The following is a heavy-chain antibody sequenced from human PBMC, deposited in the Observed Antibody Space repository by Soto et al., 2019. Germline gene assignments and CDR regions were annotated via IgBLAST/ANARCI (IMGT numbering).Heavy chain of an antibody. CDR2: IYPGESDT. CDR3: VRMAGAGKYYYGVDV. CDR1: GYSFTSYW. Sequence: GESLKISCKGSGYSFTSYWIGWVRQMPGKGLEWMGIIYPGESDTRYSPCFQGQVTISADKSISTAYLQWSSLKASDTAMYYCVRMAGAGKYYYGVDVWAQGTTDTGSS. V-gene: IGHV5-51*01. J-gene: IGHJ6*02. D-gene: IGHD6-13*01.